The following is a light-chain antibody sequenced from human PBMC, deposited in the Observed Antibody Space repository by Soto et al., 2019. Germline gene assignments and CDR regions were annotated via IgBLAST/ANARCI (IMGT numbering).Light chain of an antibody. V-gene: IGKV1-39*01. CDR1: QSMFNY. Sequence: DIQMTQSPSSLSAAVGDRVIITCRASQSMFNYVNWYQKKPGKAPKLLIYAASNLHSGVPSRFSGSGFGTDFTLTINNLQPEDFATYYCQQSYSIPFAFGPGTQVDI. J-gene: IGKJ3*01. CDR3: QQSYSIPFA. CDR2: AAS.